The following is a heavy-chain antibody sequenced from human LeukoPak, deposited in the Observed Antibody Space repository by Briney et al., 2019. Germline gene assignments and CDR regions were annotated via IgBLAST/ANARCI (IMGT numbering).Heavy chain of an antibody. CDR2: ISSSSSYT. Sequence: GGSLRLSCAATGFTFSDYYMSWIRQAPGKGLEWVSYISSSSSYTKYGDSVKGRFTISINNSKDSLYVQVYILRAGDTAVYYGASGTGTTAYFDYWGQGTLVTVSS. V-gene: IGHV3-11*06. CDR3: ASGTGTTAYFDY. D-gene: IGHD1-1*01. J-gene: IGHJ4*02. CDR1: GFTFSDYY.